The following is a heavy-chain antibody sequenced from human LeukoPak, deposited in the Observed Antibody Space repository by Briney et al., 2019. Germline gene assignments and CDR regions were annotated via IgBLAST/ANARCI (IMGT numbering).Heavy chain of an antibody. CDR1: GYTFTGYY. CDR3: ARDGGAAAGTPNWFDP. CDR2: INPNSDGT. D-gene: IGHD6-13*01. V-gene: IGHV1-2*02. J-gene: IGHJ5*02. Sequence: ASVKVSCKASGYTFTGYYMHWVRQAPGQGLEWMGWINPNSDGTNYAQKFQGRVTMTRDTSISTAYMELSRLRSDDTAVYYCARDGGAAAGTPNWFDPWGQGTLVTVSS.